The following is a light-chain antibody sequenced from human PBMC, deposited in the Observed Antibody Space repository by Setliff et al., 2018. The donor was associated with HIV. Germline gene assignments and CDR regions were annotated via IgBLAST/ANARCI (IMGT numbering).Light chain of an antibody. CDR3: SSYTSGSTPSV. CDR2: EVT. CDR1: SSDIGGYNY. V-gene: IGLV2-14*01. J-gene: IGLJ1*01. Sequence: QSALTQPASVSGSPGQSITISCTGTSSDIGGYNYVSWYQHHPGKAPKLMIYEVTNRPSGVSDRFSGSKSGNMASLTISGLQAEDEADYYCSSYTSGSTPSVFGPGTKVTVL.